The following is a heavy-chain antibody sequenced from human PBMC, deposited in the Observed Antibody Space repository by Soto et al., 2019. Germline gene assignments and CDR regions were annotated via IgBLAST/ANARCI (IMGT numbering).Heavy chain of an antibody. Sequence: PSETLSLTCGVSGHSISSGYYWGWIRQPPGRGLEWIGNIYHSGNTYYNPSLKSRVTISLDTSKNQFSLRLNSVNAADTAVYYCARGANIMATSNDPFDVWGQGTMVTVSS. CDR3: ARGANIMATSNDPFDV. D-gene: IGHD5-12*01. CDR2: IYHSGNT. V-gene: IGHV4-38-2*01. CDR1: GHSISSGYY. J-gene: IGHJ3*01.